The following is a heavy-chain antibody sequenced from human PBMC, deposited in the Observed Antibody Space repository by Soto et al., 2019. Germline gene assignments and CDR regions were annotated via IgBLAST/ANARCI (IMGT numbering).Heavy chain of an antibody. Sequence: EVQLVESGGGLVKPGGSVRLSCAASGFTFGSYSMNWVRQAPGKGLEWVSSISSSSSYIYYADSVKGRFTISRDNAKNSLSLQMNSLRAEDTAVYYCARDSYGWGFDYWGQGTLVTVSS. V-gene: IGHV3-21*01. CDR1: GFTFGSYS. CDR3: ARDSYGWGFDY. J-gene: IGHJ4*02. D-gene: IGHD3-16*01. CDR2: ISSSSSYI.